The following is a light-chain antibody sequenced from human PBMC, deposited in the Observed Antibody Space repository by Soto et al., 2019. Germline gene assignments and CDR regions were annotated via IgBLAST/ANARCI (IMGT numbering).Light chain of an antibody. CDR2: DAS. Sequence: EIVMTQSPATLSVSPGERATLSCRASQSVSSDLASYQQRPGQPPRLLIYDASTTATRIPARISASGSGTEFTLTSSSLQSEDFAVYYCQQYNNWRTFGQGTKVDIK. V-gene: IGKV3-15*01. J-gene: IGKJ1*01. CDR1: QSVSSD. CDR3: QQYNNWRT.